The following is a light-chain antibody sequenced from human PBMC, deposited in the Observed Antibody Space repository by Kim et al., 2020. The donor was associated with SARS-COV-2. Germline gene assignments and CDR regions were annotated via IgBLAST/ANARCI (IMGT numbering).Light chain of an antibody. V-gene: IGKV1-27*01. CDR3: QRYNTAPWT. Sequence: IQMTQSPSSLSASVGDRVTITCRSSQDISKLLAWYQQKPGKAPNLLIFRAYVLQSGVPSRFSGGGSGTDFTLTISSLQPEDVATYYCQRYNTAPWTFGQGTKVDIK. CDR1: QDISKL. CDR2: RAY. J-gene: IGKJ1*01.